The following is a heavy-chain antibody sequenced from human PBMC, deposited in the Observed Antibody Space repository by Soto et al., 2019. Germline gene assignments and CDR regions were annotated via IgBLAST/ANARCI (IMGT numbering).Heavy chain of an antibody. CDR3: AKDPLFYTAMVTGPHYFDY. D-gene: IGHD5-18*01. Sequence: EVQLLESGGGLVQPGGSLRLSCAASGFTFSSYAMSWVGQAPGKGLEWVSAISGSGGSTYYADTVKGRFTISRDNSKNTLYLKMNSLRAEDTAVYYCAKDPLFYTAMVTGPHYFDYWGQGTLVTVSS. CDR1: GFTFSSYA. CDR2: ISGSGGST. J-gene: IGHJ4*02. V-gene: IGHV3-23*01.